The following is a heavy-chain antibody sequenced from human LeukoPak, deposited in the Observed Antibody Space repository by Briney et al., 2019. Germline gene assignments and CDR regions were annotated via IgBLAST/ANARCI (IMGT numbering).Heavy chain of an antibody. CDR3: ANLSYDSRCYYAYIDY. J-gene: IGHJ4*02. D-gene: IGHD3-22*01. V-gene: IGHV4-59*01. CDR1: GGSISRGY. Sequence: SETLSLTCTVSGGSISRGYWSWIRQPPGKGLEWIGYIYYSGSTNYNPSLKSRVTISVDTSKNQFSLNLRSVTAADTAVYYCANLSYDSRCYYAYIDYWGQGTLVTVSS. CDR2: IYYSGST.